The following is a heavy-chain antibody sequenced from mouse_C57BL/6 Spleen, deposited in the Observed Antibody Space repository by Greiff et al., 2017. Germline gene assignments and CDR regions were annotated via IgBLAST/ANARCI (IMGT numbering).Heavy chain of an antibody. J-gene: IGHJ3*01. V-gene: IGHV5-16*01. D-gene: IGHD2-3*01. Sequence: EVKLQESEGGLVQPGSSMKLSCTASGFTFSDYYMAWVRQVPEKGLEWVANINYDGSSTYYLDSLKSRFIISRDNAKNILYLQMSSLKSEDTATYYCARGGLLPFAYWGQGTLVTVSA. CDR3: ARGGLLPFAY. CDR2: INYDGSST. CDR1: GFTFSDYY.